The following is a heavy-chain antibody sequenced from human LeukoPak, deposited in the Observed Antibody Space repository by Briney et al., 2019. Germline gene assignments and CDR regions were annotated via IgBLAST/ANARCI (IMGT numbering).Heavy chain of an antibody. J-gene: IGHJ4*02. V-gene: IGHV4-34*01. D-gene: IGHD6-13*01. CDR3: ARAGIAAAGPWDY. Sequence: SETLSLTCAVSGGSFSGYYWSWIRQPPGKGLEWIGEINHSGSTNYNPSLKSRVTISVDTSKNQFSLKLSSVTAADTAVYYRARAGIAAAGPWDYWGQGTLVTVSS. CDR1: GGSFSGYY. CDR2: INHSGST.